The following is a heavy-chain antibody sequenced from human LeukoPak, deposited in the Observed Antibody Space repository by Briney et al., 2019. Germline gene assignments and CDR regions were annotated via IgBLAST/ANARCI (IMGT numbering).Heavy chain of an antibody. V-gene: IGHV1-8*03. CDR3: ATAAGERFDY. CDR1: GYTFASYD. CDR2: MNPNSGNT. D-gene: IGHD6-13*01. Sequence: ASVKVSCKASGYTFASYDINWVRQAPGQGLEWMGWMNPNSGNTGYAQKFQGRVTITRNTSISTAYMELSSLRSEDTAVYYCATAAGERFDYWGQGTLVTVSS. J-gene: IGHJ4*02.